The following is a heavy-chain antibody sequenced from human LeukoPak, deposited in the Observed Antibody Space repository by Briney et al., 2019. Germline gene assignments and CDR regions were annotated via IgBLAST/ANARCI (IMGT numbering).Heavy chain of an antibody. J-gene: IGHJ6*03. V-gene: IGHV4-34*01. CDR1: GGSFSGYY. D-gene: IGHD5-24*01. CDR2: INHSGST. Sequence: SETLSLTCAVYGGSFSGYYWSWIRQPPGKGLEWIGEINHSGSTNYNPSLKSRVTISVDTSKNQFSLKLSSVTAADTAVYYCARGRRWPQPYYYYYMDVWGKGTTDTVSS. CDR3: ARGRRWPQPYYYYYMDV.